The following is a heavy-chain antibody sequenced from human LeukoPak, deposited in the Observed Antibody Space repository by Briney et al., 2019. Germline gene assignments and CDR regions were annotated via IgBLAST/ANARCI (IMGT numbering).Heavy chain of an antibody. CDR2: INPNSGGT. CDR3: ARAGQYIQLFLEF. D-gene: IGHD1-1*01. Sequence: ASVTVSCKASGYTSTSYYMHWVRQAPGQGLEWMGGINPNSGGTNYVQKFQGRVTMTRDLSTSTFYIELSSLRSEDTAVYYCARAGQYIQLFLEFWGQGTHVSVSS. CDR1: GYTSTSYY. J-gene: IGHJ4*02. V-gene: IGHV1-46*01.